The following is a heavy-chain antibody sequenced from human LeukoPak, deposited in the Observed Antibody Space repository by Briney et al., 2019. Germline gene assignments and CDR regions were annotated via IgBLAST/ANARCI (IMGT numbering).Heavy chain of an antibody. J-gene: IGHJ4*02. CDR3: ASRVDVHYYDSSGYYYN. CDR2: INTSGRT. CDR1: GGSISSGSYY. V-gene: IGHV4-61*02. D-gene: IGHD3-22*01. Sequence: SETLSLTCTVPGGSISSGSYYWSWIRQPAGKGLEWIGRINTSGRTDYNPSLKSRVTISVDTSKNQFSLKLSSVTAADTAVYYCASRVDVHYYDSSGYYYNWGQGTLVTVSS.